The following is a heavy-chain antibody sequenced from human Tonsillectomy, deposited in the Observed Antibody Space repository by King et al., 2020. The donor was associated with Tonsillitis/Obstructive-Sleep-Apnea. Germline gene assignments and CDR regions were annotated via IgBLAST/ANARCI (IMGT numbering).Heavy chain of an antibody. V-gene: IGHV3-53*01. CDR3: ARDRKEMSTNYYFDY. D-gene: IGHD5-24*01. CDR1: GFTVSNNY. CDR2: IYSGGFT. J-gene: IGHJ4*02. Sequence: VQLVESGGGLIQPGGSLRLSCAASGFTVSNNYMSWVRQAPGKGLEWVPVIYSGGFTYYADSVRGRFTISRDNSKNTLYLQMNSLRADDTAVYYCARDRKEMSTNYYFDYWGQGTLVTVSS.